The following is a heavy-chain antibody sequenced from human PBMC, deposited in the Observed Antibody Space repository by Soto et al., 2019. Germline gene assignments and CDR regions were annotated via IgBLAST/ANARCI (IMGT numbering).Heavy chain of an antibody. Sequence: QVQLQQWGAGLLKPSETLSLTCAVYGGSLSGYYWSWIRQPPGKALQWMGEINHSGNTNYNPSLKDRVTISVDTSKNQLFLNLSSVTAADTAMYYCARHHVRGRTIAGAAEFWGQGTLVTVSS. CDR1: GGSLSGYY. CDR3: ARHHVRGRTIAGAAEF. J-gene: IGHJ4*02. CDR2: INHSGNT. V-gene: IGHV4-34*01. D-gene: IGHD1-26*01.